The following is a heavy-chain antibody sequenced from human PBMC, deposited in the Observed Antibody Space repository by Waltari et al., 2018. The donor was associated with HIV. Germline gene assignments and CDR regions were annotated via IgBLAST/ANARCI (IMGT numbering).Heavy chain of an antibody. V-gene: IGHV1-2*02. D-gene: IGHD2-2*01. CDR2: INPTRGDT. J-gene: IGHJ3*02. CDR1: GNTRTVYY. CDR3: ARYCSSTSCTPSGAFDI. Sequence: QVQLVQSGDEVKKTGAYVTVSCNASGNTRTVYYMQWVRQATAQGLEWSGWINPTRGDTNYAQRFQGSVTMTRNTSISTAYMELSRLRSDDTAVYYCARYCSSTSCTPSGAFDIWGQWTMVTVSS.